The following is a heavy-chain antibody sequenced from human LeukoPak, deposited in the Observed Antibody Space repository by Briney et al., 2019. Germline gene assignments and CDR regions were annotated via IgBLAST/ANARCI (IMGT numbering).Heavy chain of an antibody. J-gene: IGHJ4*02. CDR2: IYKSGST. CDR3: ARDSGYDNRAYFFDY. Sequence: SQTLSLTCTVSGGSISSGIYYWNWIRQSAGKGLEWIGRIYKSGSTNYSPSLKSRLTISIDTSKNQFSLKLSSVTAADTAVYHCARDSGYDNRAYFFDYWGQGTLVTVSS. CDR1: GGSISSGIYY. V-gene: IGHV4-61*02. D-gene: IGHD5-12*01.